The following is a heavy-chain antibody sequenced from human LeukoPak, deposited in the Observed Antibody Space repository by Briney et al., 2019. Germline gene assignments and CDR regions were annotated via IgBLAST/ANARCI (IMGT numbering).Heavy chain of an antibody. CDR3: ARGVDYVWGSPTPHFDY. D-gene: IGHD3-16*01. V-gene: IGHV1-8*03. J-gene: IGHJ4*02. CDR1: GYTFTNYD. Sequence: ASVKVSCKASGYTFTNYDINWVRQATGQGLEWMGWMNPNSGNTGYAQKFQGRVTITRNTSISTAYMELSSLRSEDTAVYYCARGVDYVWGSPTPHFDYWGQGTLVTVSS. CDR2: MNPNSGNT.